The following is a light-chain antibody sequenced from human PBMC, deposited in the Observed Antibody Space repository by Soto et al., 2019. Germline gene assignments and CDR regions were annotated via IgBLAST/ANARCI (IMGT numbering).Light chain of an antibody. V-gene: IGKV3-15*01. CDR2: SAS. J-gene: IGKJ1*01. Sequence: VMTQSPVPVSVSPRERATLSCTASQSVNNNVAWYQQKPGHTPRLLFYSASTGATGTPARFSGSGFGTDFTLTISRREPEDFAVYYCQQYGSSPCRFGQGTKV. CDR1: QSVNNN. CDR3: QQYGSSPCR.